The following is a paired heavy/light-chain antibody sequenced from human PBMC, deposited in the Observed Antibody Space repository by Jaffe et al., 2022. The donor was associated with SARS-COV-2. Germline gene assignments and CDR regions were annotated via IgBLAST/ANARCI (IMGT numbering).Light chain of an antibody. Sequence: HSALTQPPSASGSPGQSVTISCTGTSSDVGAYSYVSWYQQHPGKAPKLMIFEVSERPSGVPDRFSGSKSGNTASLTVSGLQAEDEADYYCSSYAGSKAIFGGGTKLTVL. V-gene: IGLV2-8*01. J-gene: IGLJ2*01. CDR1: SSDVGAYSY. CDR3: SSYAGSKAI. CDR2: EVS.
Heavy chain of an antibody. V-gene: IGHV3-23*04. CDR2: LSISGVNT. Sequence: EVQLVESGGGLVQPGGSLRLSCAASGFTLTNYAMSWVRQAPGKGLEWVSTLSISGVNTDYADSVRGRFTISRDNSKNTLYLQMNSLGADDTAVYYCANHVGSTWATFASWGQGTLVTVSS. CDR3: ANHVGSTWATFAS. D-gene: IGHD6-13*01. J-gene: IGHJ4*02. CDR1: GFTLTNYA.